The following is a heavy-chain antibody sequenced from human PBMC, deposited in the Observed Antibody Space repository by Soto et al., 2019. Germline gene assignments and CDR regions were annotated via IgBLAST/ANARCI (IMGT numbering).Heavy chain of an antibody. Sequence: QVQLVESGGGVVQPGRSLRLSCAASGFSVSTYGMHWVRQAPGKGLEWVAVLWYDGTNKYYADSVKGRFTISRDISKNTLYLEMNSLRAEDTALYYCARDFGHPPLATDLDPGPLDYWGQGTLVTVSS. V-gene: IGHV3-33*01. CDR3: ARDFGHPPLATDLDPGPLDY. CDR1: GFSVSTYG. J-gene: IGHJ4*02. CDR2: LWYDGTNK. D-gene: IGHD1-1*01.